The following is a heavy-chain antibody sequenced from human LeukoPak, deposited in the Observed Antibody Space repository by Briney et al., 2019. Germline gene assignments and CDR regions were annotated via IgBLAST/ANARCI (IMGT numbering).Heavy chain of an antibody. CDR3: ARYYDSSGDDLTIDY. Sequence: SVTVSCKASGGTFSSYAISWVRQAPGQGLEWMGRIIPILGIANYAQKFQGRVTITADKSTSTAYMELSSLRSEDTAVYYCARYYDSSGDDLTIDYWGQGTLVTVSS. CDR1: GGTFSSYA. CDR2: IIPILGIA. V-gene: IGHV1-69*04. J-gene: IGHJ4*02. D-gene: IGHD3-22*01.